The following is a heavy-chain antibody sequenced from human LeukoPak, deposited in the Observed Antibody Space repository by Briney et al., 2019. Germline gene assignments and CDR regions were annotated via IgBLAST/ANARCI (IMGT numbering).Heavy chain of an antibody. J-gene: IGHJ5*02. D-gene: IGHD3-10*01. V-gene: IGHV3-15*07. Sequence: GGSLRLSCAASGFSFSNAWMNWVRQAPGKGLEWVGRILSKTSGGTTDYATPVKGRFTISRDDSKNMLYLHMNSLQIEDTAIYYCADYYASGSYPPWGQGTLVTVSS. CDR3: ADYYASGSYPP. CDR2: ILSKTSGGTT. CDR1: GFSFSNAW.